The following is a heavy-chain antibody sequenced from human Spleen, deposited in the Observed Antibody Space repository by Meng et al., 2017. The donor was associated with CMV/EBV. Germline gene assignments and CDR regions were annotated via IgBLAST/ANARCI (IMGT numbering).Heavy chain of an antibody. Sequence: VSGGSFSPYDWSWIRQSPGKGLEWIGKINHGGSNFYNPSLKSRVTISLDMSKNQFSLRLTSVTAADTAVYYCARDSSGWYDGFFDSWGQGTLVTVSS. V-gene: IGHV4-34*01. CDR1: GGSFSPYD. D-gene: IGHD6-19*01. CDR2: INHGGSN. J-gene: IGHJ4*02. CDR3: ARDSSGWYDGFFDS.